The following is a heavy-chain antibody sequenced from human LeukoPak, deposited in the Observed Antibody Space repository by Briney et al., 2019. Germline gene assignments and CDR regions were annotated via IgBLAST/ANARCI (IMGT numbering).Heavy chain of an antibody. D-gene: IGHD3-10*01. CDR2: IYHSGST. Sequence: SETLSLTCTVSGYSNSSGYYWGWIRQPPGKGLEWIGSIYHSGSTYYNPSLKSRVTISVDTSKNQFSLKLSSVTAADTAVYYCARALGDYYGRERDAFDIWGQGTMVTVSS. V-gene: IGHV4-38-2*02. CDR1: GYSNSSGYY. J-gene: IGHJ3*02. CDR3: ARALGDYYGRERDAFDI.